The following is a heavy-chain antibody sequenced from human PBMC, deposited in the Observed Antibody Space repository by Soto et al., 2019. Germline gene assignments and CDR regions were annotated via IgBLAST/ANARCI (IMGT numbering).Heavy chain of an antibody. Sequence: GGSLRLSCAAAGFTVDSYSINWVRQAPGKGLEWVSYISSSSGSIFYADSVRGRFTISRDNAKNSVFLHLNSLRAEDTAVYYCAKRGVGSGSYLYYFDYWGQGTLVTVPQ. J-gene: IGHJ4*02. D-gene: IGHD3-10*01. CDR2: ISSSSGSI. CDR3: AKRGVGSGSYLYYFDY. CDR1: GFTVDSYS. V-gene: IGHV3-48*01.